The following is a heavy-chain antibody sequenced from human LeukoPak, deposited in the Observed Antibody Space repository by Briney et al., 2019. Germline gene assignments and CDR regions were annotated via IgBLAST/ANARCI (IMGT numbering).Heavy chain of an antibody. CDR2: TSSDLNVK. CDR1: GFTFRNYV. Sequence: GGSLRLSCAASGFTFRNYVIHWVRQAPGKGLEWVAVTSSDLNVKLYADSVKGRFTISRDNSRSTLYLQMNSLRPEDTAIYYSAREGYYGSGSPPSLYFDYWGQGTLVTVSS. V-gene: IGHV3-30-3*01. CDR3: AREGYYGSGSPPSLYFDY. D-gene: IGHD3-10*01. J-gene: IGHJ4*02.